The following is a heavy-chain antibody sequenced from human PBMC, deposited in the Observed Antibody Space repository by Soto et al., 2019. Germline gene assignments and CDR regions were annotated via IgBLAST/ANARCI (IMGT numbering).Heavy chain of an antibody. Sequence: EVQLVESGGGLVQPGRSLRLSCVASGFTFDEYGMHWVRQAPGKGLEWVSGISWNGGTRDYADSVKGRFTISRDNANNSLLLQMNSLTAEDTALYYCAKDIRPPPEGICYYFYCLDVWGKGTTVTVSS. D-gene: IGHD3-3*02. J-gene: IGHJ6*03. CDR1: GFTFDEYG. CDR3: AKDIRPPPEGICYYFYCLDV. V-gene: IGHV3-9*01. CDR2: ISWNGGTR.